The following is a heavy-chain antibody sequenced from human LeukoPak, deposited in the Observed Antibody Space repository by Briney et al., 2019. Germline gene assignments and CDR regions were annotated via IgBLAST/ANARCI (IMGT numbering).Heavy chain of an antibody. CDR1: GGSISSSSYY. J-gene: IGHJ4*02. CDR3: ARRSPEVNVFDY. Sequence: SETLSLTCTVSGGSISSSSYYWGWIRQPPGKGLEWIGNIYYSGSTYYNPSLRSRVTVSVDSSKNQFSLKLSSVTAADTAVYYCARRSPEVNVFDYWGQGTLVTVSS. CDR2: IYYSGST. D-gene: IGHD1-14*01. V-gene: IGHV4-39*01.